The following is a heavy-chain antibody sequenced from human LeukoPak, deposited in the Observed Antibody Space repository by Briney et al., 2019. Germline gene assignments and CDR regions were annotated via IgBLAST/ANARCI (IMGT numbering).Heavy chain of an antibody. J-gene: IGHJ4*02. V-gene: IGHV4-30-4*01. CDR2: IYYSGST. CDR1: GGSFSGYY. D-gene: IGHD3-10*01. CDR3: ARVSGVLLWFGESSAYFDY. Sequence: SETLSLTCAVYGGSFSGYYWSWIRQPPGKGLEWIGYIYYSGSTYYNPSLKSRVTISVDTSKNQFSLKLSSVTAADTAVYYCARVSGVLLWFGESSAYFDYWGQGTLVTVSS.